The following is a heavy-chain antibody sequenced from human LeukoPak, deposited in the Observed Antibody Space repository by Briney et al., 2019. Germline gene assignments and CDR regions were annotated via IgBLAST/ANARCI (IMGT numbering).Heavy chain of an antibody. J-gene: IGHJ4*02. D-gene: IGHD3-10*01. V-gene: IGHV3-23*01. CDR2: ITNSGGDT. CDR3: AKGSRSSRPYYFDY. CDR1: GFTFNEYA. Sequence: GGSLRLSCAASGFTFNEYAMSWVRQAPGKGLEWVSAITNSGGDTYHADSVKGRFTISRDNSKNTLYLQMNSLRAEDTAVYYCAKGSRSSRPYYFDYWGQGTLVTVPS.